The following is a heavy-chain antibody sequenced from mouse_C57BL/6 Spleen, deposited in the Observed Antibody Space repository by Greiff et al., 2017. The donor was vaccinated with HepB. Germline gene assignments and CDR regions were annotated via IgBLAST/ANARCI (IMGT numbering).Heavy chain of an antibody. Sequence: QVQLKQPGAELVRPGTSVKLSCKASGYTFTSYWMHWVKQRPGQGLEWIGVIDPSDSYTNYNQKFKGKATLTVDTSSSTAYMQLSSLTSEDSAVYYCARSVDYWGQGTSVTVSS. CDR3: ARSVDY. V-gene: IGHV1-59*01. J-gene: IGHJ4*01. CDR2: IDPSDSYT. CDR1: GYTFTSYW.